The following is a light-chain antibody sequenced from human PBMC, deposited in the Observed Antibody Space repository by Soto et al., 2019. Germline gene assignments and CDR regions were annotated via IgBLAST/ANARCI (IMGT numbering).Light chain of an antibody. J-gene: IGKJ4*01. CDR1: QSVRTY. CDR3: HQRSDWPST. Sequence: DIVLTQSPATLSLSPGDRATLSCRASQSVRTYLAWYQQKPGQAPMLLIYDASTRAAGIPARFSGSGSGTDFSLTITSLEPEDFAVYYCHQRSDWPSTFGGGTKVEIK. V-gene: IGKV3-11*01. CDR2: DAS.